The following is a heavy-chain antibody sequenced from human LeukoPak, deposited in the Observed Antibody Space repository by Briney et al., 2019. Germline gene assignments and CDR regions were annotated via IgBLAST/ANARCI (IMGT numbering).Heavy chain of an antibody. Sequence: GGSLTLSCAASGFTFSSYAMHWVRQAPGKGLEWGAVISYDGSNKYYADSVKGRFTISRDNSKNTLYLQMNSLRAEDTAVYYCARAYCSSTSCPLSSWGQGTPVTVSS. CDR2: ISYDGSNK. CDR1: GFTFSSYA. D-gene: IGHD2-2*01. V-gene: IGHV3-30*04. J-gene: IGHJ4*02. CDR3: ARAYCSSTSCPLSS.